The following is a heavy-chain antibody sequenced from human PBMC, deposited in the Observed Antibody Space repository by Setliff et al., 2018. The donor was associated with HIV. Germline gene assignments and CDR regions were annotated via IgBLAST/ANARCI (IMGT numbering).Heavy chain of an antibody. V-gene: IGHV3-30*04. Sequence: GGSLRLSCAASGFNFNNHAMHWVRQAPGKGPECVAVISDDGSAKYYGDSVKGRFTISRDNSKDTLYLQMNSLRAEDTAVYYCARDRWESHYDSSGYYNYWGQGTLVTVSS. D-gene: IGHD3-22*01. CDR1: GFNFNNHA. CDR3: ARDRWESHYDSSGYYNY. J-gene: IGHJ4*02. CDR2: ISDDGSAK.